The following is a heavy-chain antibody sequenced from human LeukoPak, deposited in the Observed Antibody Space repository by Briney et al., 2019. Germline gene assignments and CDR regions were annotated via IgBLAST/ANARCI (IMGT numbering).Heavy chain of an antibody. D-gene: IGHD2-2*01. Sequence: GGSLRLSCAASGFTFSNYGLNWVRQAPGKGLEWVSYISSSGSTIYYADSVKGRFTISRDNSKNTLYLQMNSLRAEDTAVYYCAKDFAGGGYCSSTSCYRPYYFDYWGQGTLVTVSS. CDR3: AKDFAGGGYCSSTSCYRPYYFDY. CDR2: ISSSGSTI. CDR1: GFTFSNYG. V-gene: IGHV3-48*01. J-gene: IGHJ4*02.